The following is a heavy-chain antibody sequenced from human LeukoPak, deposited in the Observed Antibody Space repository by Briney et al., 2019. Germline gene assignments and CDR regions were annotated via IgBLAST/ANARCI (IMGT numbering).Heavy chain of an antibody. CDR2: IYTSGST. CDR3: ARVHISAAGYFDS. J-gene: IGHJ4*02. D-gene: IGHD6-13*01. V-gene: IGHV4-4*07. CDR1: GGSISSYY. Sequence: SETLSLTCSVSGGSISSYYWSWIRQPAGKGLEWIGRIYTSGSTNYNPSLKSRVTMSIDTSMNQFPLKLSSVTAADTAVYYCARVHISAAGYFDSWGQGTLVTVSS.